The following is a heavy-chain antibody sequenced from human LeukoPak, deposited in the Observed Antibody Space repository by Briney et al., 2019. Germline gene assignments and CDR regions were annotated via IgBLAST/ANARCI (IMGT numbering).Heavy chain of an antibody. V-gene: IGHV3-21*01. CDR3: ARDLSYKRLVPEYFQH. J-gene: IGHJ1*01. D-gene: IGHD6-13*01. CDR1: GFTFSSYS. Sequence: PGGSLRLSCAASGFTFSSYSMNWVRQAPGKGLEWVSSISSSSSYIYYADSVKGRFTISRDNAKNSLYLQMNSLRAEDTAVYYCARDLSYKRLVPEYFQHWGQGTLVTVSS. CDR2: ISSSSSYI.